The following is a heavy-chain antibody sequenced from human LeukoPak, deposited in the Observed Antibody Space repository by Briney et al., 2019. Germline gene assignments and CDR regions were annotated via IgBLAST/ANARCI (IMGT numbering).Heavy chain of an antibody. CDR3: ARYAKLGYCSSTSCYAEPYYFDY. D-gene: IGHD2-2*01. Sequence: GESLKISCKGSGYSFTSYWIGWVRQMPGKGLEWMGIIYPGDSDTRYSPSFQGQVTISADKSISTAYLQWSSLKALDTAMYYCARYAKLGYCSSTSCYAEPYYFDYWGQGTLVTVSS. J-gene: IGHJ4*02. CDR2: IYPGDSDT. V-gene: IGHV5-51*01. CDR1: GYSFTSYW.